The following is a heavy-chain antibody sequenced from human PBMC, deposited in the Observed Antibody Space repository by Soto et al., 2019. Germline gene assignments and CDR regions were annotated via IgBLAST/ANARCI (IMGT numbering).Heavy chain of an antibody. V-gene: IGHV3-30*18. D-gene: IGHD3-10*01. CDR1: GFTFSNYA. CDR3: AKTLHYASGSFLRFYGMDV. J-gene: IGHJ6*02. CDR2: ISHDGSDK. Sequence: GGSLRLSCVTSGFTFSNYAIHWVRQAPGKGLEWVSVISHDGSDKFYADSVKGRFTISRDNSKNTLSLQMNSLRTEDTAVYYCAKTLHYASGSFLRFYGMDVWGHGATVTVS.